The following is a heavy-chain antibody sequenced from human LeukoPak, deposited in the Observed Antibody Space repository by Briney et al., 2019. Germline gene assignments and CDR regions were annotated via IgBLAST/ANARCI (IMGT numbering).Heavy chain of an antibody. Sequence: SETLSPTRAVYGGSFSGYYWSWIRQPPGKGLEWIGEINHSGSTNYNPSLKSRVTISVDTSKNQFSLKLSSVTAADTAVYYCARPAQKVVPAAMRYGMDVWGQGTTVTVSS. J-gene: IGHJ6*02. D-gene: IGHD2-2*01. V-gene: IGHV4-34*01. CDR3: ARPAQKVVPAAMRYGMDV. CDR2: INHSGST. CDR1: GGSFSGYY.